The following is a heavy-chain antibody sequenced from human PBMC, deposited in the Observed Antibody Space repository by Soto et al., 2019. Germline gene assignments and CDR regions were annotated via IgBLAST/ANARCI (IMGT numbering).Heavy chain of an antibody. CDR3: AREMIDYDTPFDY. V-gene: IGHV3-21*01. CDR2: ISSSSSYI. Sequence: PGGSLRLSCAASGFTFSSYSMNWVRQAPGKGLEWVSSISSSSSYIYYADSVKGRFTISRDNAKNSLYLQMNSLRAEDTAVYYCAREMIDYDTPFDYWGQGTLVTVS. J-gene: IGHJ4*02. CDR1: GFTFSSYS. D-gene: IGHD3-22*01.